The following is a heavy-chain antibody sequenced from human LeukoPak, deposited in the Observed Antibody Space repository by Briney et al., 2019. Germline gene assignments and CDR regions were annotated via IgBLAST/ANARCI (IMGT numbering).Heavy chain of an antibody. CDR3: AKDVRGGDHGNY. CDR1: GFTVSSNY. V-gene: IGHV3-66*02. CDR2: IYSGGST. Sequence: PGGSLRLSCVVSGFTVSSNYMSWVRQAPGKGLEWVSVIYSGGSTYYADSVKGRFTISRDNSKNTLYLQMNSLRAEDTAVYYCAKDVRGGDHGNYWGQGTLVTVSS. J-gene: IGHJ4*02. D-gene: IGHD2-21*02.